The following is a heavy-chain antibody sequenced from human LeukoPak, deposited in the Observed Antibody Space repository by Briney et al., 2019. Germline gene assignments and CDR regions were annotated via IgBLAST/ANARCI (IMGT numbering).Heavy chain of an antibody. Sequence: GASVKVSCKASGYTFTSYGISWVRQAPGQGLEWMGWISAYNGNTNYAQKVQGRVTMTTDTSTNTAYMELRSLRLDDTAVYYCATGSRLKAFDYWGQGTLVTVSS. CDR3: ATGSRLKAFDY. D-gene: IGHD2-21*02. V-gene: IGHV1-18*01. CDR2: ISAYNGNT. J-gene: IGHJ4*02. CDR1: GYTFTSYG.